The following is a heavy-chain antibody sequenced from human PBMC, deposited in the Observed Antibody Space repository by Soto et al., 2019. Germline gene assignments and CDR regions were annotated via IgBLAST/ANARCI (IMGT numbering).Heavy chain of an antibody. V-gene: IGHV2-5*02. D-gene: IGHD3-22*01. CDR3: AHRKPGYYFDY. J-gene: IGHJ4*02. Sequence: GSGPTLVNPAETLTLTCSLSGLSLTTSGVGVGWIRQPPGKALEWLALIYWDDDKRYSPSLKSRLTITKDTSKNQVVLTMTNMDPVDTATYYCAHRKPGYYFDYWGQGTLVTVSS. CDR1: GLSLTTSGVG. CDR2: IYWDDDK.